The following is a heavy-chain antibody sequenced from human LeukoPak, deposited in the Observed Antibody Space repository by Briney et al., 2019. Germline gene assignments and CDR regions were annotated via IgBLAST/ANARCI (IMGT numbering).Heavy chain of an antibody. CDR1: GGSISSYY. CDR2: IYYSGST. V-gene: IGHV4-59*01. Sequence: PSETLSLTCTVSGGSISSYYWSWIRQPPGKGLEWIGYIYYSGSTNYNPSLKSRVTISVDTSKNQFSLKLSSVTAADTAVYYCARGAAARRSDYCGQGTLVTVSS. D-gene: IGHD6-6*01. J-gene: IGHJ4*02. CDR3: ARGAAARRSDY.